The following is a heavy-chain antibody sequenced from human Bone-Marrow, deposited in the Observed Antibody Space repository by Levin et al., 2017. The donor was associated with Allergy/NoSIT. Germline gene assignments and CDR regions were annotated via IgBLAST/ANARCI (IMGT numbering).Heavy chain of an antibody. V-gene: IGHV3-66*01. CDR2: IYSGGDT. Sequence: GGSLRLSCAASGFSVSSNYMTWVRQAPGKGLEWVSVIYSGGDTYYGDSVKGRFTIPRDDSKNTLYLQMNSLRVEDTAVYYCARADGYNSGWYGYYYYGMDVWGQGTTVTVSS. CDR3: ARADGYNSGWYGYYYYGMDV. D-gene: IGHD6-19*01. J-gene: IGHJ6*02. CDR1: GFSVSSNY.